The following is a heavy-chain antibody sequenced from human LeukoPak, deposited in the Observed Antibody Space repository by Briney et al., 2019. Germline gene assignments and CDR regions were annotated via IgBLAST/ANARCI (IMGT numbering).Heavy chain of an antibody. Sequence: SVKVSCKASGGTFSSYAISWVRQAPGQGLEWMGGIIPIFGTANYAQKFQGRVTITTDESTSTAYMELSSLRSEDTAVYYCARGRVTMIVVVITIDAFDIWGPGTMVTVSS. CDR1: GGTFSSYA. CDR2: IIPIFGTA. D-gene: IGHD3-22*01. CDR3: ARGRVTMIVVVITIDAFDI. V-gene: IGHV1-69*05. J-gene: IGHJ3*02.